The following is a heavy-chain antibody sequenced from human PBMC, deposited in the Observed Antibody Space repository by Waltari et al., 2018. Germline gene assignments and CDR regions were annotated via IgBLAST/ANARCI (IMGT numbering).Heavy chain of an antibody. CDR3: ARGSVTTTFDY. J-gene: IGHJ4*02. Sequence: QVQLVQSGADVKKPGASVKVSCKASGYTFTSSDINCGRQATGQGLEWMGWMNPNSGNTGYAQKFQGRVTITRNTSISTAYMELSSLRSEDTAVYYCARGSVTTTFDYWGQGTLVTVSS. V-gene: IGHV1-8*03. D-gene: IGHD4-17*01. CDR2: MNPNSGNT. CDR1: GYTFTSSD.